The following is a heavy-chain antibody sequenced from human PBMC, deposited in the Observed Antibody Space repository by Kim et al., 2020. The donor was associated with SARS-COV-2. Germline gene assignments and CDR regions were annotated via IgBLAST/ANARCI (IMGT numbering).Heavy chain of an antibody. D-gene: IGHD4-17*01. V-gene: IGHV3-15*01. J-gene: IGHJ4*02. CDR3: TTAPTYGKEAPIDY. CDR2: IKSKTDGGTT. Sequence: GGSLRLSCAASGFTFSNAWMSWVRQAPGKGLEWVGRIKSKTDGGTTDYAAPVKGRFTISRDDSKNTLYLQMNSLKTEDTAVYYCTTAPTYGKEAPIDYWGQGTLVTVSS. CDR1: GFTFSNAW.